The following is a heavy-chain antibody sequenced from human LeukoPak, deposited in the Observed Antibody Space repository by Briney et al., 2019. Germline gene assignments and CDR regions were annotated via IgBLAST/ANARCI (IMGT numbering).Heavy chain of an antibody. CDR1: GFTVTTNY. J-gene: IGHJ5*02. Sequence: GGSLRLSCAAPGFTVTTNYMTWVRQAPGKGLEWVSHIYAGGETFYADSVKGRFTVSRDKSSNTLYLQMNSLSAEDTAFYYCARARIGTSGTKSNRWFDPWGQGILVTVAS. CDR2: IYAGGET. V-gene: IGHV3-66*02. CDR3: ARARIGTSGTKSNRWFDP. D-gene: IGHD1-1*01.